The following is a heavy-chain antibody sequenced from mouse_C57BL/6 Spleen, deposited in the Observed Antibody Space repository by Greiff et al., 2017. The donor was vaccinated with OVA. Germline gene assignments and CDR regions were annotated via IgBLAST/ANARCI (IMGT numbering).Heavy chain of an antibody. V-gene: IGHV1-7*01. D-gene: IGHD2-4*01. Sequence: VKLQESGAELAKPGASVKLSCKASGYTFTSYWMHWVKQRPGQGLEWIGDINPSSGSTKYNQKFKDKATLTADKSSSTAYMQLSSLTYACSASYYCARINIYYDYDDAMDYWGQGTSVTVSS. CDR2: INPSSGST. J-gene: IGHJ4*01. CDR3: ARINIYYDYDDAMDY. CDR1: GYTFTSYW.